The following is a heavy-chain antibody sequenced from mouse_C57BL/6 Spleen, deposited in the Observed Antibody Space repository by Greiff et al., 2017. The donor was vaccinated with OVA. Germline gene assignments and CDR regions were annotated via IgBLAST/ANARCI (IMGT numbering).Heavy chain of an antibody. D-gene: IGHD2-4*01. CDR1: GFSLTSYG. V-gene: IGHV2-4*01. CDR2: IWSGGST. Sequence: VMLVESGPGLVQPSQSLSITCTVSGFSLTSYGVHWVRQPPGKGLEWLGVIWSGGSTDYNAAFISRLSISKDNSKSQVFFKMNSLQADDTAIYYCAKNRGYDYLLFDYWGQGTTLTVSS. J-gene: IGHJ2*01. CDR3: AKNRGYDYLLFDY.